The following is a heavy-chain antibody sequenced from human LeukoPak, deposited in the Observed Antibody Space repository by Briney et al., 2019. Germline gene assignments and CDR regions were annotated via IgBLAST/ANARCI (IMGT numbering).Heavy chain of an antibody. Sequence: GGSLRLSCAASGFTFSSYRMNWVRQAPGKGLEWVSSISSSSSYIYYADSVKGRFTISRDNAKNSLYLQMNSLRAEDTAVYYCARGTSDVLRYFDWLLYTDYWGQGTLVTVSS. CDR1: GFTFSSYR. CDR3: ARGTSDVLRYFDWLLYTDY. V-gene: IGHV3-21*01. J-gene: IGHJ4*02. D-gene: IGHD3-9*01. CDR2: ISSSSSYI.